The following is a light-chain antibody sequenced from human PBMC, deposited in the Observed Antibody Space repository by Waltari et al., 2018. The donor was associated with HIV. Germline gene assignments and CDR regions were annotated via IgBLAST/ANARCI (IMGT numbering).Light chain of an antibody. Sequence: EILLTQSPGTLALSPGERVTLSCRASQNITSSYLAWYQQTPGQPPRLLIYGAATRATGRGDRFSGSGSGTDFTLSISRLEPKDYAGYFCQQYGNSPVTFGGGTTVEIK. CDR1: QNITSSY. J-gene: IGKJ4*01. CDR3: QQYGNSPVT. V-gene: IGKV3-20*01. CDR2: GAA.